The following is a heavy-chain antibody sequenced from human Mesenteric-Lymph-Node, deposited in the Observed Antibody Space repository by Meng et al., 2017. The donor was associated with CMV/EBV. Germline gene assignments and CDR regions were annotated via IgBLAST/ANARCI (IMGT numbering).Heavy chain of an antibody. Sequence: SLKISCAASGFTFDDYAMHWVRQAPGKGLEWVSGISWNSGSIGYADSVKGRFTISRDNAKYSLYLQMNSLRAEDTAVYYCARDAEGDLWSGGYFDYWGQGTLVTVSS. CDR3: ARDAEGDLWSGGYFDY. CDR1: GFTFDDYA. CDR2: ISWNSGSI. V-gene: IGHV3-9*01. J-gene: IGHJ4*02. D-gene: IGHD3-3*01.